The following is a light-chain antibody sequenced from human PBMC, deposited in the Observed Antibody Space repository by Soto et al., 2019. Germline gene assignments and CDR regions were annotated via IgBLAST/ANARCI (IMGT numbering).Light chain of an antibody. Sequence: EIVLTQSPGTLSLSPGERATLSCRASQRLSSTYLAWYQQKPGQAPRLLIYGASNRATGIPDRFSGSGSGTDFTLTINRLEPEDFAVYHCQHYGNSFGQGTKLEIK. J-gene: IGKJ2*01. CDR2: GAS. CDR3: QHYGNS. CDR1: QRLSSTY. V-gene: IGKV3-20*01.